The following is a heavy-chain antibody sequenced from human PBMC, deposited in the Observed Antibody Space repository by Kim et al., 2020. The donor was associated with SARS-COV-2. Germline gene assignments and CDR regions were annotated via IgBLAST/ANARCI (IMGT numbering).Heavy chain of an antibody. V-gene: IGHV3-11*04. CDR2: I. CDR3: AREGFYSGLDV. J-gene: IGHJ6*02. Sequence: IYYGGSVKGRFTISRDNTKSSLYLQMNSLRAEDSAVYYCAREGFYSGLDVWGQGTTVTVSS.